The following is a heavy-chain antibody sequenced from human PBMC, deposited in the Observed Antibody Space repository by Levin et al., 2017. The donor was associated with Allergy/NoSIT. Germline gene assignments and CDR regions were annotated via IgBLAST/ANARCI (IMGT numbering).Heavy chain of an antibody. CDR1: GFTFRDYY. CDR3: ATLLPAADIPFDY. CDR2: ISTRGDTL. V-gene: IGHV3-11*01. Sequence: GESLKISCAASGFTFRDYYMTWIRQAPGKGLEWISYISTRGDTLYYADSVKGRFTISRDNTENSLHLQMNSLRAEDSAIYYCATLLPAADIPFDYWGQGTLVTVSS. J-gene: IGHJ4*02. D-gene: IGHD2-2*01.